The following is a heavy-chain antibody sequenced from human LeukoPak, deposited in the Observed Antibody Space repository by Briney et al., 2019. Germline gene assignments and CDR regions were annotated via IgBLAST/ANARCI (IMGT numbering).Heavy chain of an antibody. CDR3: ARGGGVATSGLWYYMDV. Sequence: GGSLRLSCAASGFTFSSYSMNWVRQAPGKGLEWVSSISSSRSYIYYADSVKGRFTISRDNAKNSLYLQMNSLRAEDTAVYYCARGGGVATSGLWYYMDVWGKGTTVTVSS. J-gene: IGHJ6*03. CDR1: GFTFSSYS. CDR2: ISSSRSYI. D-gene: IGHD5-12*01. V-gene: IGHV3-21*01.